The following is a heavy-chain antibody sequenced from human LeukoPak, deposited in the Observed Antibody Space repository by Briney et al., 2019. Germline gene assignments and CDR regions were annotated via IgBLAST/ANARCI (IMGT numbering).Heavy chain of an antibody. CDR1: GDSISSYY. D-gene: IGHD3-10*01. J-gene: IGHJ5*02. V-gene: IGHV4-59*13. CDR3: ARSRGLWFGEYLNWFDP. CDR2: IYYSGST. Sequence: PSESLSLSCGISGDSISSYYWSRIRQPPGKGLEWVGYIYYSGSTNYNPSLKSRVTISVDTSKTQCSLKLSSVTAADTAVSYCARSRGLWFGEYLNWFDPRGPGTLVTASS.